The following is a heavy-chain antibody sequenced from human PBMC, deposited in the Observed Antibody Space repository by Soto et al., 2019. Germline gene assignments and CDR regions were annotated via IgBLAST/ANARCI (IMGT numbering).Heavy chain of an antibody. CDR3: ARAPYNSLYYFDY. Sequence: GGSLRLSCAASGFTFSSYSMNWVRQAPGKGLEWVAVISYDGSNKYYADSVKGRFTISRDNSKNTLYLQMNSLRAEDTAVYYCARAPYNSLYYFDYWGQGTLVTVSS. J-gene: IGHJ4*02. D-gene: IGHD1-1*01. V-gene: IGHV3-30*03. CDR1: GFTFSSYS. CDR2: ISYDGSNK.